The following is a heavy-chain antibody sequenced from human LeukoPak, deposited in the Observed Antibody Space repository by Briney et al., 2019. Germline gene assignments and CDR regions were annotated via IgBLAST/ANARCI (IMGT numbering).Heavy chain of an antibody. CDR3: ARYSSGYYHFDY. J-gene: IGHJ4*02. D-gene: IGHD3-22*01. CDR1: GGSISSYY. Sequence: SETPSLTCTVSGGSISSYYWSWIRQPPGKGLERIGYIYYSGSTNYNPSLKSRVTISVDTSKNQFSLKLSSVTAADTAVYYCARYSSGYYHFDYWGQGTLVTVSS. CDR2: IYYSGST. V-gene: IGHV4-59*01.